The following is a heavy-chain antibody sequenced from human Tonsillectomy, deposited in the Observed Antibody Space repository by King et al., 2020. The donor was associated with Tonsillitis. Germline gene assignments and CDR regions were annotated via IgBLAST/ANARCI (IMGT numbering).Heavy chain of an antibody. Sequence: VQLVESGGGLVQPGGSLRLSCSASGVTFSSYTMHWFRQAPGKGLEHVSAISTLGGDTYYAESLTGRFTISRDNSKDHLYLQLSSLRPEDTGVYYCVKGHWRLELRQNAFDIWGRGTMVSVSS. CDR2: ISTLGGDT. CDR3: VKGHWRLELRQNAFDI. D-gene: IGHD1-7*01. V-gene: IGHV3-64D*06. CDR1: GVTFSSYT. J-gene: IGHJ3*02.